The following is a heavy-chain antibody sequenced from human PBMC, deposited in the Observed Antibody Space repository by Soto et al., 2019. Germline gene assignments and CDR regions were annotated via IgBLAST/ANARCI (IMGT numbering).Heavy chain of an antibody. Sequence: GGSLRLSCAAAGFTFSSYGMHWVRQAPGKGLEWVAVISYDGSNKYYADSVKGRFTISRDNSKNTLYLQMNSLRAEDTAVYYCAKEVEQQPPYYYYYGMDVWGQGTTVTVSS. J-gene: IGHJ6*02. V-gene: IGHV3-30*18. CDR1: GFTFSSYG. CDR2: ISYDGSNK. D-gene: IGHD6-13*01. CDR3: AKEVEQQPPYYYYYGMDV.